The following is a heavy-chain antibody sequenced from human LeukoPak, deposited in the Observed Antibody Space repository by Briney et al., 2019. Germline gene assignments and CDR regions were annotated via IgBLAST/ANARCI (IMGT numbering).Heavy chain of an antibody. Sequence: GGSLRLSCAASGFTFSSYDMHWVRQVTGKGLEWVSDIGTVGDTYYAGSVKGRFTISRENAKNSLYLQMNSLRAGDTAVYYYARVRSGSLGYYGMDVWGQGTTVTVSS. D-gene: IGHD1-26*01. CDR3: ARVRSGSLGYYGMDV. CDR2: IGTVGDT. V-gene: IGHV3-13*01. CDR1: GFTFSSYD. J-gene: IGHJ6*02.